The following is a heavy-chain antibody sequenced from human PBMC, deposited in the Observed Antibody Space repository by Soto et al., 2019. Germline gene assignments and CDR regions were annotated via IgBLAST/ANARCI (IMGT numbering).Heavy chain of an antibody. V-gene: IGHV3-23*04. J-gene: IGHJ4*02. Sequence: DVRLAESGGGLGQPGGTLRLSCTTSGFSFASFAMPWVRQAPGKGLEWVATLSGSDGKTYYADSVKGRFSISSDTSRNTLYLQMSSLRADDTAIYYCAKWSYLDYWGQGTRVTVSS. CDR1: GFSFASFA. D-gene: IGHD3-3*01. CDR3: AKWSYLDY. CDR2: LSGSDGKT.